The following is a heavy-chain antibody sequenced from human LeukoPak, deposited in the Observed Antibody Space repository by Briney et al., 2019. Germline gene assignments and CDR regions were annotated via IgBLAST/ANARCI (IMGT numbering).Heavy chain of an antibody. J-gene: IGHJ4*02. D-gene: IGHD3-22*01. CDR1: GFTFDDYA. V-gene: IGHV3-9*01. CDR3: AKGGITMIVVVTN. Sequence: PGRSLRLSCAASGFTFDDYAMHWVRQAPGKGLEWVSGISWNSGSIGYADSVKGRFTISRDNAKNSLYLRMNSLRAEDTALYYCAKGGITMIVVVTNWGQGTLVTVSS. CDR2: ISWNSGSI.